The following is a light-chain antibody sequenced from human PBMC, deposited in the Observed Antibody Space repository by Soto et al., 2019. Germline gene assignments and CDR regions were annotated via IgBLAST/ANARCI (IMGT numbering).Light chain of an antibody. CDR3: QTWGTGIGV. J-gene: IGLJ2*01. CDR1: SGHSSYA. CDR2: LNSDGSH. Sequence: QSVLTQSPSASASLGASVKLTCTLSSGHSSYAIAWHQQQPEKGPRYLMKLNSDGSHCKGDGISSLQSEDEADYYCQTWGTGIGVFGGGTKLTVL. V-gene: IGLV4-69*01.